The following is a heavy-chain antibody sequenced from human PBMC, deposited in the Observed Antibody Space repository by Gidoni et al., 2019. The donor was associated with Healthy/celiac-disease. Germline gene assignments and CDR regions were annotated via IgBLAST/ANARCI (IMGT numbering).Heavy chain of an antibody. CDR3: ARGLYSSGWYLSGAFDI. Sequence: EVQLVESGGGLVQPGGSLRLSCAASGFTFSSYDMHWVRQATGKGLEWVSAIGTAGDTYYPGSVKGRFTISRENAKNSLYLQMNSLRAGDTAVYYCARGLYSSGWYLSGAFDIWGQGTMVTVSS. J-gene: IGHJ3*02. V-gene: IGHV3-13*04. CDR2: IGTAGDT. CDR1: GFTFSSYD. D-gene: IGHD6-19*01.